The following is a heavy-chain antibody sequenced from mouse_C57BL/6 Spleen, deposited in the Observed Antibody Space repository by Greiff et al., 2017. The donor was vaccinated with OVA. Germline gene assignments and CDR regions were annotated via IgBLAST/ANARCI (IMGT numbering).Heavy chain of an antibody. D-gene: IGHD6-1*01. CDR3: ARGPSYYFDY. V-gene: IGHV1-55*01. J-gene: IGHJ2*01. CDR1: GYTFTSYW. Sequence: QVHVKQPGAELVKPGASVKMSCKASGYTFTSYWITWVKQRPGQGLEWIGDIYPGSGSTNYNEKFKSKATLTVDTSSSTAYMQLSSLTSEDSAVYYCARGPSYYFDYWGQGTTLTVSS. CDR2: IYPGSGST.